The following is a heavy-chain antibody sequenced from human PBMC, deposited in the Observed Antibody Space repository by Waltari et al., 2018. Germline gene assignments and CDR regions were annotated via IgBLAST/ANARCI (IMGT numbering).Heavy chain of an antibody. CDR3: AHSGHFWSGFYVDYYFDY. CDR1: GFSLRPSGVS. J-gene: IGHJ4*02. CDR2: IYWDDDK. D-gene: IGHD3-3*02. Sequence: QITLKESGPPLEKPTQTLTLTCTFSGFSLRPSGVSVGCFRQPPGKALEWLALIYWDDDKRYRPSLRDRLTITKDTSKNQVVLTMTNMDPVDTATYYCAHSGHFWSGFYVDYYFDYWGQGTLVTVSS. V-gene: IGHV2-5*02.